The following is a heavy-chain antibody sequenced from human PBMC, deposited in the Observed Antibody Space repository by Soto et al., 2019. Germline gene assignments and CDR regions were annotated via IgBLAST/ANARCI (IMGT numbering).Heavy chain of an antibody. CDR3: ERASWKFVDPDHFDY. V-gene: IGHV5-51*01. Sequence: GESLKISCNGSGYSFTSYWIAWVRQMPGKGLECMGIIYPGDSDTRYSPSFQGQVTISVDKSINTAYLQWSSLRASDTAMYYCERASWKFVDPDHFDYWGQGTLVTVS. D-gene: IGHD1-1*01. J-gene: IGHJ4*02. CDR2: IYPGDSDT. CDR1: GYSFTSYW.